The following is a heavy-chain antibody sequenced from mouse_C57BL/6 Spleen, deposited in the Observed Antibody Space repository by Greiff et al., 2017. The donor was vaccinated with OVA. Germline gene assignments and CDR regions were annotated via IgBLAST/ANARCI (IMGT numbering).Heavy chain of an antibody. Sequence: QVQLQQPGTELVKPGASVKLSCKASGYTFTSYWMHWVKQRPGQGLEWIGNINPSNGGPNYNEKFKSKATLTVDKSSSTAYMQLSSLTSEDSAVDYCARSAVVRAPMDYWGQGTSVTGSS. CDR2: INPSNGGP. CDR1: GYTFTSYW. CDR3: ARSAVVRAPMDY. J-gene: IGHJ4*01. D-gene: IGHD1-1*01. V-gene: IGHV1-53*01.